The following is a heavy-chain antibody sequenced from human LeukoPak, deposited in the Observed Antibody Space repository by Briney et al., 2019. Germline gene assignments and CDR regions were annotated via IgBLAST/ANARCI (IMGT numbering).Heavy chain of an antibody. Sequence: KPSETLSLTCAVYGGSLSNYYWIWIRQPPGKGLEWIGEINHSGRTYYNPSLKSRVTISVDTSKNQFSLKLSSVTAADTAVYYCARFVVVPASLYYFDYWGQGTLVTVSS. V-gene: IGHV4-34*01. D-gene: IGHD2-2*01. CDR2: INHSGRT. CDR3: ARFVVVPASLYYFDY. J-gene: IGHJ4*02. CDR1: GGSLSNYY.